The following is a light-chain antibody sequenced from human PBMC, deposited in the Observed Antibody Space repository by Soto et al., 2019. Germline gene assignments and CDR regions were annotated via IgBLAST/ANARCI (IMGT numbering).Light chain of an antibody. CDR2: STN. V-gene: IGLV8-61*01. CDR1: SGSVSTSYY. CDR3: VLYMGSGIPV. J-gene: IGLJ3*02. Sequence: QTVVTQEPSFSVSPGGTVTLTCGLSSGSVSTSYYPSWYQQTPGQAPRTLIYSTNTSSSGVPDRFSGSILGNKAALTITGAQADDESDYYCVLYMGSGIPVFGGGTKVTVL.